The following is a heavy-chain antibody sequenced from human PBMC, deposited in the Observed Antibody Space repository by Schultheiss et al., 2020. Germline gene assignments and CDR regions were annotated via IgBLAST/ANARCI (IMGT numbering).Heavy chain of an antibody. J-gene: IGHJ4*02. Sequence: GGSLRLSCAASGFTFSSYGMHWVRQAPGKGLECVAVIWYDGSNKYYADSVKGRFTISRDNSKNTLYLQMNSLRAEDTAVYYCARGTFGSTSCYFDYWGQGTLVTVSS. D-gene: IGHD2-2*01. CDR3: ARGTFGSTSCYFDY. CDR2: IWYDGSNK. CDR1: GFTFSSYG. V-gene: IGHV3-33*01.